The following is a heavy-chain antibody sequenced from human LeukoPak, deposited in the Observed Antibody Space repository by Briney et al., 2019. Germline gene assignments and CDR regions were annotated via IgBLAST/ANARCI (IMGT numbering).Heavy chain of an antibody. D-gene: IGHD3-10*01. CDR2: YDPDAGET. CDR1: GYSLTELC. CDR3: AAGRFGILCHFNY. Sequence: GASVKVSCKVSGYSLTELCVHWVRQAPGKGLEWMGGYDPDAGETIYAQKFQGRVTMTEDTSTDTAYMDVTSLRSDDTAVYYCAAGRFGILCHFNYWGQGTLVTASS. V-gene: IGHV1-24*01. J-gene: IGHJ4*02.